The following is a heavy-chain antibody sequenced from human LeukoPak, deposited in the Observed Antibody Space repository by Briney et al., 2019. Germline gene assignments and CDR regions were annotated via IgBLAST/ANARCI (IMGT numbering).Heavy chain of an antibody. CDR1: GGAISSSSYY. CDR3: ARPDSIGRFYIDY. Sequence: NPSETLSLTCTVSGGAISSSSYYWGWIRQPPGKGLECIGSIYYSGSTYYTTPLKSRVTISVDTPKNRCSLKVTSVTAADTAVYYCARPDSIGRFYIDYCSQGTLVTVSS. CDR2: IYYSGST. V-gene: IGHV4-39*01. J-gene: IGHJ4*02. D-gene: IGHD6-19*01.